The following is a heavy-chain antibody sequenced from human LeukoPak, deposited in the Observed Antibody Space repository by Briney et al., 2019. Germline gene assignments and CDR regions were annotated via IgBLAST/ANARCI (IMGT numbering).Heavy chain of an antibody. CDR2: IYTSGST. CDR3: AREFDY. Sequence: SETLSLTCAVSGGSISSDSYYWGWIRQPPGKGLEWIGRIYTSGSTNYNPSLKSRVTMSVDTSKNQFSLKLSSVTAADTAVYYCAREFDYWGQGTLVTVSS. CDR1: GGSISSDSYY. V-gene: IGHV4-39*07. J-gene: IGHJ4*02.